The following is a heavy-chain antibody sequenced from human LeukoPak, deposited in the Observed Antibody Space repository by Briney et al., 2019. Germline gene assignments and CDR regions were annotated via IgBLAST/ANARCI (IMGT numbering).Heavy chain of an antibody. V-gene: IGHV3-33*01. D-gene: IGHD3-16*01. CDR2: IWYDGSNK. Sequence: GSLRLSCEASGFIFSSYGMHWVRQAPGKGLEWVASIWYDGSNKYYADSVKGRFTISRDNPKNTLYLLMNSLRAEDTAVYYCARPNWGAQLGYFDYWGQGTLVIVSS. CDR3: ARPNWGAQLGYFDY. CDR1: GFIFSSYG. J-gene: IGHJ4*02.